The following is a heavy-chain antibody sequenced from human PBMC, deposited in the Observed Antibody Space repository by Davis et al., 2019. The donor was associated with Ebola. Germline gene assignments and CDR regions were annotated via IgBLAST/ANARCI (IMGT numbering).Heavy chain of an antibody. D-gene: IGHD3-10*01. CDR1: GYTFTSFS. V-gene: IGHV1-3*01. Sequence: ASVTVSCKASGYTFTSFSIHWVRQAPGQRLEWMGWINGGNGNTKYSQKFQGRVTITRDTSASTAYMELSSLRSEDTAIYYCARNQIWFGELSGFDYWGQGTLVTVSA. CDR2: INGGNGNT. J-gene: IGHJ4*02. CDR3: ARNQIWFGELSGFDY.